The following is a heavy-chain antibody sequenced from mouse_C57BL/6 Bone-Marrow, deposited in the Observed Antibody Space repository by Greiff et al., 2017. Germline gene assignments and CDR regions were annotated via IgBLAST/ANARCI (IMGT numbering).Heavy chain of an antibody. J-gene: IGHJ3*01. V-gene: IGHV1-7*01. CDR1: GYTFTSYW. D-gene: IGHD2-4*01. CDR2: INPSSGYT. Sequence: QVQLQQSGAELAKPGASVKLSCKASGYTFTSYWLHWVNQRPGQGLEWIGYINPSSGYTTYNQKFKDKATLTADKSSSTAYMQLSSLTYEDSAVDYCASGGRLRREFAYWGQGTLVTVSA. CDR3: ASGGRLRREFAY.